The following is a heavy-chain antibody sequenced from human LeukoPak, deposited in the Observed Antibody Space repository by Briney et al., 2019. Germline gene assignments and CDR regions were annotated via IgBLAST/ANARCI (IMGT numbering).Heavy chain of an antibody. CDR1: GGTFSSYA. V-gene: IGHV1-69*04. J-gene: IGHJ5*02. D-gene: IGHD3-22*01. Sequence: ASVKVSCKASGGTFSSYAISWVRQAPGQGLEWMGRIIPILGIANYAQKFQRRVTINADKSTSTAYMELSGLRSEDTAVYYCARSYYYYSRIINWLDPWGQGTLVTVSS. CDR2: IIPILGIA. CDR3: ARSYYYYSRIINWLDP.